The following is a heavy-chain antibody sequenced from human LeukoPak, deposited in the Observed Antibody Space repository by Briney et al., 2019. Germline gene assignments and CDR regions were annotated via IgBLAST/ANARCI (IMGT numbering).Heavy chain of an antibody. J-gene: IGHJ4*02. Sequence: GGSLRLSCAASGYTFSSYGMTWVRQAPGKGLEWVSGISGSSDETAYAESVKGRFTISRDNAKNSLYLQMNSLRAEDTALYYCARCRHSYDSSGFPHYWGQGTLVTVSS. D-gene: IGHD3-22*01. CDR3: ARCRHSYDSSGFPHY. V-gene: IGHV3-20*04. CDR2: ISGSSDET. CDR1: GYTFSSYG.